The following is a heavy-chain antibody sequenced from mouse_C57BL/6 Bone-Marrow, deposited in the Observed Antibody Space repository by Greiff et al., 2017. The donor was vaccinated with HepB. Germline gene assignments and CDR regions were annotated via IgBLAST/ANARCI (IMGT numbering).Heavy chain of an antibody. CDR3: ARSAGTGGNDY. V-gene: IGHV1-54*01. Sequence: QVQLQQSGAELVRPGPSVKVSCKASGYAFTNYLIEWVKQRPGQGLEWIGVINPGSGGTNYNEKFKGKATLTADKSSSTAYMQLSSLTSEDSAVYFCARSAGTGGNDYWGQGTTLTVSS. CDR2: INPGSGGT. D-gene: IGHD3-3*01. J-gene: IGHJ2*01. CDR1: GYAFTNYL.